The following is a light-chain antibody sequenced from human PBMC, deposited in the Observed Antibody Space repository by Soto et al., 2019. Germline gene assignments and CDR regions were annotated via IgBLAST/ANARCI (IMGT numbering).Light chain of an antibody. CDR1: QSVLYSSNNKNY. V-gene: IGKV4-1*01. CDR2: WAS. CDR3: QQYYSSPPIT. J-gene: IGKJ5*01. Sequence: DIVMTQSPDSLAVSLGERATINCKSSQSVLYSSNNKNYLNWYQQKQGQTPKLLIYWASIRESGAPDRFSGSGSGTDFTLPISSLQAEDVAVYYCQQYYSSPPITFGQGTRLEIK.